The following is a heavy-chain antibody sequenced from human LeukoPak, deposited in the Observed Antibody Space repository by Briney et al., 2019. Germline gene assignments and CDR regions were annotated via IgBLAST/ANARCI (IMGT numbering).Heavy chain of an antibody. V-gene: IGHV3-15*01. D-gene: IGHD3-3*01. Sequence: GGSLRLSCAASGFTFSNAWMSWVRQAPGKGLEWIGRIKGKTDGGTPDYAAPVKGRFTISREDSRNTLYLQMNSLKTEDTAVYYCSSTTTFGIIIMSYWGQGTLVSVSS. J-gene: IGHJ4*02. CDR1: GFTFSNAW. CDR2: IKGKTDGGTP. CDR3: SSTTTFGIIIMSY.